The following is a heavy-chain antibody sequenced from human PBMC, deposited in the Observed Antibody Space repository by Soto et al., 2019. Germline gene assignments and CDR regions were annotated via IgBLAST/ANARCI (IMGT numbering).Heavy chain of an antibody. CDR2: FDPEDGET. CDR3: ATDGTPIYCSGGSCYSKYNWFDP. J-gene: IGHJ5*02. Sequence: GASVKVSCKVSGYTLTELSMHWVRQAPGKGLEWMGGFDPEDGETIYAQKFQGRVTMTEDTSTDTAYMELSSLRSEDTAVYYCATDGTPIYCSGGSCYSKYNWFDPWGQGTLVTVSS. V-gene: IGHV1-24*01. D-gene: IGHD2-15*01. CDR1: GYTLTELS.